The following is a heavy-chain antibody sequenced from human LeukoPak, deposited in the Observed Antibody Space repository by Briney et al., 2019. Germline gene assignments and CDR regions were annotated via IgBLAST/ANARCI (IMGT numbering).Heavy chain of an antibody. D-gene: IGHD5-12*01. Sequence: SETLFLTCTVSGGSISSSSYYWGWIRQPPGKGLEWIGSIYYSGSTYYNPSLKSRVTISVDTSKNQFSLKLSSVTAADTAVYYCARVRLVEIDYWGQGTLVTVSS. V-gene: IGHV4-39*07. J-gene: IGHJ4*02. CDR2: IYYSGST. CDR3: ARVRLVEIDY. CDR1: GGSISSSSYY.